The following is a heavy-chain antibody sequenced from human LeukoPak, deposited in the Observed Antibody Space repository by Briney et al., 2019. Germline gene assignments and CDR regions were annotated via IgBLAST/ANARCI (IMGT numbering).Heavy chain of an antibody. CDR3: ARQGSGYVIDY. CDR2: IYYSGST. D-gene: IGHD5-12*01. Sequence: PSETLSLTSAVKVGPSRGYSGTWIRQPPGKGLEWIGYIYYSGSTNYNPSLKSRVTISVDTSKNQFSLKLSSVTAADTAVYYCARQGSGYVIDYWGQGTLVTVSS. V-gene: IGHV4-59*08. J-gene: IGHJ4*02. CDR1: VGPSRGYS.